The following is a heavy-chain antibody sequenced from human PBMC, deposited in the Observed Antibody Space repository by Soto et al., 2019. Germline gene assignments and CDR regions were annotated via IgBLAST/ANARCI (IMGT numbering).Heavy chain of an antibody. J-gene: IGHJ6*02. D-gene: IGHD3-10*01. V-gene: IGHV1-18*01. Sequence: GASVKVSCKASGYTFTSYGISWVRQAPGQGLEWMGWISACNGNTNYAQKLQGRVTMTTDTSTSTAYMELRSLRSDDTAVYYCARDPLVRGVIRDYYYYGMDVWGQGTTVTVSS. CDR3: ARDPLVRGVIRDYYYYGMDV. CDR2: ISACNGNT. CDR1: GYTFTSYG.